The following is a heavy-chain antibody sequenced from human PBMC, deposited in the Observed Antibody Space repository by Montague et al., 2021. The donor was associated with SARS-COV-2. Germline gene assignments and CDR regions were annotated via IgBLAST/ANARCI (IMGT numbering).Heavy chain of an antibody. J-gene: IGHJ5*02. D-gene: IGHD4-11*01. V-gene: IGHV4-31*03. Sequence: TLSLTCTVSGGSISSGGYYWSWIRQHPGKGLEWIGYIYYSGSTYYNPSLKSRVTISVDTSKHQFSLKLSSVTAADTAVYYCARVNTVRVYWFDPWGQGTLVTVSS. CDR2: IYYSGST. CDR1: GGSISSGGYY. CDR3: ARVNTVRVYWFDP.